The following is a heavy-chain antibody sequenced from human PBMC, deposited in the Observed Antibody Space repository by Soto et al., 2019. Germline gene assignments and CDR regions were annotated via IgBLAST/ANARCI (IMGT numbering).Heavy chain of an antibody. D-gene: IGHD3-16*01. J-gene: IGHJ4*02. CDR1: GGTFSSYA. V-gene: IGHV1-69*12. CDR3: ARGQAGGGWGYCFDY. Sequence: QVQLVQSGAEVKKPGSSVKVSCKASGGTFSSYAIDWVRQAPGQGLEWMGGIIPIFGTADYAQKFQGRVTLTAAEPTSTAYMELRSLRSEATAVYYCARGQAGGGWGYCFDYWGQGTLVTVSS. CDR2: IIPIFGTA.